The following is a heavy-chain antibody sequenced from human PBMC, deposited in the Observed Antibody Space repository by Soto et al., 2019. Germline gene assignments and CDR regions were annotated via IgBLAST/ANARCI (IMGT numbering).Heavy chain of an antibody. CDR1: GYSFTSYW. CDR3: ARTSAAGKYYYGMDV. D-gene: IGHD6-13*01. J-gene: IGHJ6*02. V-gene: IGHV5-51*01. CDR2: IYPGDSDI. Sequence: GESLKISCKGSGYSFTSYWIGWVRQMPGKGLEWMGIIYPGDSDIRYSPSFQGQVTISADKFISTAYLQCSSLKASDTAMYYCARTSAAGKYYYGMDVWGPGTTVTVSS.